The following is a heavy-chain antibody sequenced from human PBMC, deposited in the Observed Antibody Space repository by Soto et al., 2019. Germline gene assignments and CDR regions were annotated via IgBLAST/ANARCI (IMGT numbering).Heavy chain of an antibody. J-gene: IGHJ4*02. CDR3: ARDLLVNGKDLDY. CDR2: INPSGGST. D-gene: IGHD2-8*01. V-gene: IGHV1-46*01. Sequence: ASVKVSCKASGYTFTSYGISWVRQAPGQGLEWMGIINPSGGSTSYAQKFQGRVTMTRDTSTSTVYMELSSLRSEDTAVYYCARDLLVNGKDLDYWGQGTLVTVSS. CDR1: GYTFTSYG.